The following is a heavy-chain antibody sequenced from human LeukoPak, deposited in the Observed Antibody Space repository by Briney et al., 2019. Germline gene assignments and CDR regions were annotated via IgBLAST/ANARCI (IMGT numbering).Heavy chain of an antibody. V-gene: IGHV3-64*01. CDR2: ISSNGDST. D-gene: IGHD3-10*01. CDR1: GFTFSSYT. Sequence: PGGSLRLSCAASGFTFSSYTMHWVRQAPGKGLEYVSAISSNGDSTYYANSVKGRFTISRDNSKNTLYLQMGSLRAEDMAVYYCARSFLWFGEFDPWGQGTLVTVSS. CDR3: ARSFLWFGEFDP. J-gene: IGHJ5*02.